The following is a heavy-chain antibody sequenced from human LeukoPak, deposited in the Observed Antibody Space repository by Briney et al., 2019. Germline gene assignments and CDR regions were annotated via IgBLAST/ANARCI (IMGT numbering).Heavy chain of an antibody. CDR2: INPSGGST. CDR1: GYTFTSYY. Sequence: ASVKVSCKASGYTFTSYYMHWVRQAPGQGLEWMGIINPSGGSTSYAQKFQGRVNMTRDTSTSTVYMELSSLRSEDTAVYYCARGAAVAGIEGGWFDPWGQGTLVTVSS. J-gene: IGHJ5*02. CDR3: ARGAAVAGIEGGWFDP. D-gene: IGHD6-19*01. V-gene: IGHV1-46*01.